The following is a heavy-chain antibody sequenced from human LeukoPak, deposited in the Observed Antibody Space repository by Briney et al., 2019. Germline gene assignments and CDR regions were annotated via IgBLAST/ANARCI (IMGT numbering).Heavy chain of an antibody. CDR2: ISAYNGNT. CDR3: ARGSSGWYVHYYYYMDV. Sequence: ASVKVSCKASGYTFTSYGVSWVRQAPGQGLEWMGWISAYNGNTNYAQKLQGRVTITRNTSISTAYMELSSLRSEDTAVYYCARGSSGWYVHYYYYMDVWGKGTTVTVSS. V-gene: IGHV1-18*01. CDR1: GYTFTSYG. J-gene: IGHJ6*03. D-gene: IGHD6-19*01.